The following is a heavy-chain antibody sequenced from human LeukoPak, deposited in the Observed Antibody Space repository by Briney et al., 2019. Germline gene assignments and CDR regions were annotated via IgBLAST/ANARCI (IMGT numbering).Heavy chain of an antibody. J-gene: IGHJ5*02. CDR3: ARGFGIAAAGTGNWFDP. D-gene: IGHD6-13*01. Sequence: GGSLRLSCAVSGFSINNYWMTWYRQAPGKGLECVAHIKGDASEKYYLDSVKGRFTISRDNAKNSLYLQMNSLRAEDTAVYYCARGFGIAAAGTGNWFDPWGQGTLVTVSS. V-gene: IGHV3-7*01. CDR2: IKGDASEK. CDR1: GFSINNYW.